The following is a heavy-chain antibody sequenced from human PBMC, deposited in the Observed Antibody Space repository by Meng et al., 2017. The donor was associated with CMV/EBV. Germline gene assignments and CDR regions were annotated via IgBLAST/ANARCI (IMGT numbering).Heavy chain of an antibody. CDR2: ISSSGSTI. CDR1: GFTFSDYY. J-gene: IGHJ4*02. Sequence: GESLKISCAASGFTFSDYYMSWIRQAPGKGLEWVSYISSSGSTIYYADSVKGRFTISRDNAKNSLYLQMNSLRAEDTAVYYCARYNYDSSGYRNWGQGTLVTVSS. D-gene: IGHD3-22*01. V-gene: IGHV3-11*01. CDR3: ARYNYDSSGYRN.